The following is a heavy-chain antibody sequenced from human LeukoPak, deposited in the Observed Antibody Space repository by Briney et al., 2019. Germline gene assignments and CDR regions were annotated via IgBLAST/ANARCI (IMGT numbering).Heavy chain of an antibody. CDR1: GFTFSSYA. J-gene: IGHJ4*02. D-gene: IGHD6-6*01. CDR3: AKSVWPLEYSSSPWDY. V-gene: IGHV3-23*01. Sequence: GGSLRLSCAASGFTFSSYAMSWVRQAPGKGLEWVSAISGSGGSTYYADSVKGRFTISRDNSKNTLYLQMNSLRAEDTAVYYCAKSVWPLEYSSSPWDYWGQGTLVTVSS. CDR2: ISGSGGST.